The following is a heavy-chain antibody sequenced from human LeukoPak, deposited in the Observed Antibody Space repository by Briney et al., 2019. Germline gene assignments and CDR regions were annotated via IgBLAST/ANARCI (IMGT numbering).Heavy chain of an antibody. CDR2: ISAYNGNT. CDR1: GYTFTSYG. J-gene: IGHJ5*02. CDR3: ARSMVRGVEGPAPFDP. Sequence: ASVKVSCKASGYTFTSYGISWVRQAPGQGLEWMGWISAYNGNTNYAQKLQGRVTMTTDTSTSTAYMELRSLRSDDTAVYYCARSMVRGVEGPAPFDPWGQGTLVTVSS. D-gene: IGHD3-10*01. V-gene: IGHV1-18*01.